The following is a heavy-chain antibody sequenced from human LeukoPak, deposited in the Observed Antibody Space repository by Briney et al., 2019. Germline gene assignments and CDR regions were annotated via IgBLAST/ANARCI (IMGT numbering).Heavy chain of an antibody. CDR2: IRYDGSNK. D-gene: IGHD1-26*01. Sequence: GGSLRLSCAASGFTFSTYGMHWVRQAPGKGLEWVAFIRYDGSNKYYVDFVRGRFTISRDNSKNTLYLQMNSLRAEDTAVYYCAKDSGLVGATDYWGQGTLVTVSS. CDR1: GFTFSTYG. CDR3: AKDSGLVGATDY. V-gene: IGHV3-30*02. J-gene: IGHJ4*02.